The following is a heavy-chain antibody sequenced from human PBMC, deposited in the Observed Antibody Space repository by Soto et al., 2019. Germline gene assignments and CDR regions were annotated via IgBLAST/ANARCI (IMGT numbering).Heavy chain of an antibody. J-gene: IGHJ4*02. D-gene: IGHD5-12*01. Sequence: QVQLVESGGGLVEPGGTLRLSCAASGFIFTDYSLTWFRQAPGKGLEWISYITKGGETTQHADSVKGRFTISRDNAKKVLFHQINSLRAEDTAVYYCARDPQRSDGYNFDSWGRGTLITVPS. CDR2: ITKGGETT. CDR1: GFIFTDYS. V-gene: IGHV3-11*01. CDR3: ARDPQRSDGYNFDS.